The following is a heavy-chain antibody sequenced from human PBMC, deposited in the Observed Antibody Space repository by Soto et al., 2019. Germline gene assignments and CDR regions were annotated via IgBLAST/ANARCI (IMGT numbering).Heavy chain of an antibody. Sequence: GGSLRLSCAASGFTFSGSAMHWARQASGKGLEWVGRIRSKANSYATAYAASVKGRFTISRDDSKNTAYLQMNSLKTEDTAVYYCTRQGLRLGELSFTWGQGTLVTVSS. V-gene: IGHV3-73*01. CDR3: TRQGLRLGELSFT. J-gene: IGHJ4*02. D-gene: IGHD3-16*02. CDR1: GFTFSGSA. CDR2: IRSKANSYAT.